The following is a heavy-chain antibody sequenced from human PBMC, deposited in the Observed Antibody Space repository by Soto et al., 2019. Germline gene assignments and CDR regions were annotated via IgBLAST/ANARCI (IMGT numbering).Heavy chain of an antibody. V-gene: IGHV1-8*01. Sequence: GASVKVSCKASGYTFTSYDINWVRQATGQGLEWMGWMNPNSGNTGYAQKFQGRVTMTRNTSISTAYMELSSLRSEDTAVYYCARARLRFLEWLSTGEYYFDYWGQGTLVTVSS. CDR3: ARARLRFLEWLSTGEYYFDY. J-gene: IGHJ4*02. CDR1: GYTFTSYD. D-gene: IGHD3-3*01. CDR2: MNPNSGNT.